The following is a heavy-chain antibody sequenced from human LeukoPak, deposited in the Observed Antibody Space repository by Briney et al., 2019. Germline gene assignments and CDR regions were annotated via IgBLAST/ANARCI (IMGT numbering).Heavy chain of an antibody. V-gene: IGHV3-30*18. CDR3: AKASYYYDSSGYIDY. CDR1: GFTFSSYG. J-gene: IGHJ4*02. CDR2: ISYDGSNK. Sequence: GGSLRLSCAASGFTFSSYGMHWVRQAPGKGLEWVAVISYDGSNKYYADSVKGRFTISRDNSKNTLYLQMNSLRAEDTAVYYCAKASYYYDSSGYIDYWGQGTLVTVSS. D-gene: IGHD3-22*01.